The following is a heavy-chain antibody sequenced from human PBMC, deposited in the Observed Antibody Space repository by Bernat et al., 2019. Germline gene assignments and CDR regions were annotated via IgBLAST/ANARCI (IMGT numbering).Heavy chain of an antibody. Sequence: EVQLLESGGGLVQPGGSLRLSCAASGFTFAASGLTFSAYDMSWVRQAPGKGLEWVSRISGSGDNTNYADSVTGRLIISRDNSKNMLYLQMNSLRAEDTAVYFCAKDHRSGTHSYYFDTWGQGTLVTVSS. CDR3: AKDHRSGTHSYYFDT. CDR2: ISGSGDNT. J-gene: IGHJ4*02. V-gene: IGHV3-23*01. D-gene: IGHD3-10*01. CDR1: GFTFAASGLTFSAYD.